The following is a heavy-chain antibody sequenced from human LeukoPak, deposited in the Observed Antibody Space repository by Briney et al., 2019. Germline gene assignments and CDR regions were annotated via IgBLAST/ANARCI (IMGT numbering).Heavy chain of an antibody. CDR3: TRGREAGGFDY. V-gene: IGHV1-8*01. D-gene: IGHD3-16*01. J-gene: IGHJ4*02. CDR1: GYSFTTYY. CDR2: MNPNSGNT. Sequence: ASVKVSCKASGYSFTTYYMHWVRQATGQGLEWMGWMNPNSGNTVYAQKFQGRVTMTRNTSISTAYMELSSLRSEDTAIYYCTRGREAGGFDYWGQGTLVTVSS.